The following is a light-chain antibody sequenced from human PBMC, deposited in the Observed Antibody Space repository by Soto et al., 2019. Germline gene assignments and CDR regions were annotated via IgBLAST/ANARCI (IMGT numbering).Light chain of an antibody. V-gene: IGKV3-15*01. J-gene: IGKJ2*01. CDR2: GAS. CDR3: QQYKNWPPRT. CDR1: QSISNS. Sequence: EIVMTQSPASLSVSPGETATLSCRASQSISNSLAWYQQKPGQAPSLLIYGASTRATGIPARFSGSGSGTELTLTISSLQSEDSALYYCQQYKNWPPRTFGQGTKLEIK.